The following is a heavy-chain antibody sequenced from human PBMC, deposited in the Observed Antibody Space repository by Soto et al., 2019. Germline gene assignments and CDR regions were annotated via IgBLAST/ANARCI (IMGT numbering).Heavy chain of an antibody. CDR2: IFYSGST. D-gene: IGHD2-15*01. J-gene: IGHJ6*02. CDR3: ARHLTYCSAGSCYSDFPYYGMDV. V-gene: IGHV4-39*01. Sequence: QLQLQESGPGLVKPSETLSLTCTVSGGSISSSSYYWGWIRQPPGKGLEWIGSIFYSGSTYYNPSLKSRATTSADTSKHQFSLKLSSVTAADTAVYYCARHLTYCSAGSCYSDFPYYGMDVWGQGTTVTVSS. CDR1: GGSISSSSYY.